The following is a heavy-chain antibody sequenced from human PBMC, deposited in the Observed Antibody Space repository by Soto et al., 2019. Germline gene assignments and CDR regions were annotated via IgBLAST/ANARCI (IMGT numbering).Heavy chain of an antibody. V-gene: IGHV4-59*12. J-gene: IGHJ5*02. CDR2: IYYSGST. CDR3: ARAGRYCSSTSCYADLGWFDP. Sequence: SETLSLTCTVSGGSISSCYWSWIRQPPGKGLEWIGYIYYSGSTNYNPSLKSRVTISVDTSKNQFSLKLSSVTAADTAVYYCARAGRYCSSTSCYADLGWFDPWGQGTLVTVSS. D-gene: IGHD2-2*01. CDR1: GGSISSCY.